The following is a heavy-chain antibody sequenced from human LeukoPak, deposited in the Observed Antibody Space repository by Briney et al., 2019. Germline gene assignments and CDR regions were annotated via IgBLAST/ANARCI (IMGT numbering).Heavy chain of an antibody. Sequence: SETLSLTCTVSGGSISSYYWSWIRQPAGKGLEWIGRIYTSGSTNYNPSLKSRVTMSVDTSKNQFSLKLSSVTAADTAVYYCARGRAVAGTRPPNWFDPWGQGTLVTVSS. J-gene: IGHJ5*02. D-gene: IGHD6-19*01. CDR3: ARGRAVAGTRPPNWFDP. CDR2: IYTSGST. CDR1: GGSISSYY. V-gene: IGHV4-4*07.